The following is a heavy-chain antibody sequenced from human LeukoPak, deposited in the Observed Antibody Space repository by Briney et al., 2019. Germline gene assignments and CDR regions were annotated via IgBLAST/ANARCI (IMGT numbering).Heavy chain of an antibody. J-gene: IGHJ4*02. D-gene: IGHD6-19*01. V-gene: IGHV3-21*01. Sequence: PGGSLRLSCAASGFTFSSYSMNWVRQAPGKGLEWVSSISSSSSYIYYADSVRGRFTISRDNAKNSLYLQMNSLRAEDTAVYYCASGIAVAGPSVWGQGTLVTVSS. CDR1: GFTFSSYS. CDR2: ISSSSSYI. CDR3: ASGIAVAGPSV.